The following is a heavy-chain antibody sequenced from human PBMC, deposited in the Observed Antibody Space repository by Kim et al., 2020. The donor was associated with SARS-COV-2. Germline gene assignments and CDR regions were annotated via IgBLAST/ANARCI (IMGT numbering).Heavy chain of an antibody. V-gene: IGHV4-31*03. Sequence: SETLSLTCTVSGGSISSGGYYWSWIRQHPGKGLEWIGYIYYSGSTYYNPSLKSRVTISVDTSKNQFSLKLSSVTAADTAVYYCARGEGYGDYALDFDYWGQGTLVTVSS. D-gene: IGHD4-17*01. CDR3: ARGEGYGDYALDFDY. J-gene: IGHJ4*02. CDR1: GGSISSGGYY. CDR2: IYYSGST.